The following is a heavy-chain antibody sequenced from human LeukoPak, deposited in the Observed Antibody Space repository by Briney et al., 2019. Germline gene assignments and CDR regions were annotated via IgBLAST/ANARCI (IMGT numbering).Heavy chain of an antibody. Sequence: PGGSLRLSCAASGFTFSSYAMHWVRQAPGKGLEYVSAISSNGGSTYYANSVKGRFTISRDNSKNTLYLQMNSLRAEDTAVYYCAKDYRPHDFWSGLVDYWGQGTLVTVSS. CDR3: AKDYRPHDFWSGLVDY. D-gene: IGHD3-3*01. CDR2: ISSNGGST. J-gene: IGHJ4*02. CDR1: GFTFSSYA. V-gene: IGHV3-64*01.